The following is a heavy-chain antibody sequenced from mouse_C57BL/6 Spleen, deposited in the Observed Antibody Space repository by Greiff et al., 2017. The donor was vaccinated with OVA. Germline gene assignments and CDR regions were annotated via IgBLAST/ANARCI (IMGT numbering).Heavy chain of an antibody. CDR2: IYPGDGDT. CDR3: ARSNGGYAMDY. J-gene: IGHJ4*01. V-gene: IGHV1-80*01. CDR1: GYAFSSYW. D-gene: IGHD1-1*01. Sequence: VQLQESGAELVKPGASVKISRKASGYAFSSYWMNWVKQRPGKGLEWIGQIYPGDGDTNYNGKFKGKATLTADKSSSTAYMQLSSLTSEDSAVYFCARSNGGYAMDYWGQGTSVTVSS.